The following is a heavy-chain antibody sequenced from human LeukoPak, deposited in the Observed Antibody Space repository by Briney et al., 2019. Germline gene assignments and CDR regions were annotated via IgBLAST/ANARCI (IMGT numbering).Heavy chain of an antibody. Sequence: SVKVSCKASGGTFSSYAISWVRQAPGQGLQWMGRIIPILGVANCAQKLQGGVTITADKSMSTAYMEFSSLRSEDTAVYYCARGSSSEGWFDPWGQGTLVTVSS. CDR2: IIPILGVA. J-gene: IGHJ5*02. V-gene: IGHV1-69*04. CDR1: GGTFSSYA. CDR3: ARGSSSEGWFDP. D-gene: IGHD6-6*01.